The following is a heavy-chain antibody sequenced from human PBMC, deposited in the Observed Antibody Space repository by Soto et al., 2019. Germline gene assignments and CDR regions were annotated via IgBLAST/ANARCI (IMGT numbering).Heavy chain of an antibody. CDR3: AREPRVLSY. V-gene: IGHV3-7*01. CDR2: VNPDGSQT. CDR1: GFTYNTYW. D-gene: IGHD3-10*01. J-gene: IGHJ1*01. Sequence: QSGGSLRLSCVASGFTYNTYWMAWVRQVPGKGLEWVAYVNPDGSQTFYVDSVKGRFSIFRDNAKSTLYLRISSLRVDDSAIYYCAREPRVLSYWGQGTLVTVSS.